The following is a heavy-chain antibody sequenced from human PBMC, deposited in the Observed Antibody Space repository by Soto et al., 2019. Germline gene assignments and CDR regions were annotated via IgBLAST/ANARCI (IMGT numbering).Heavy chain of an antibody. J-gene: IGHJ6*02. CDR3: ARDRTAAAEKYYYYYGMDV. V-gene: IGHV1-69*01. CDR2: IIPIFGTA. D-gene: IGHD6-13*01. Sequence: QVQLVQYGAEVKKPGSSVKVSCKASGGTFSSYAISWVRQAPGQGLEWMGGIIPIFGTANYAQKFQGRVTITADESTSTAYMELSSLRSEDTAVYYCARDRTAAAEKYYYYYGMDVWGQGTTVTVSS. CDR1: GGTFSSYA.